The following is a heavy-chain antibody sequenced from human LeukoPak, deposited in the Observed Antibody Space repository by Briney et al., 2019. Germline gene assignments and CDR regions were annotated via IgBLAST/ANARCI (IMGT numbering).Heavy chain of an antibody. J-gene: IGHJ4*02. V-gene: IGHV3-11*01. D-gene: IGHD3-22*01. CDR3: ARADSLVARRPYYIVGSVVRDDY. Sequence: KPGGSLRLSCAASGFTFNDYYMSWIRQAPGKGLEWISFISDSGTTTYYTDSVKGRFTISRDNAKNSLYLQMSSLRAEDTAVYYCARADSLVARRPYYIVGSVVRDDYWGQGTLVTVSS. CDR2: ISDSGTTT. CDR1: GFTFNDYY.